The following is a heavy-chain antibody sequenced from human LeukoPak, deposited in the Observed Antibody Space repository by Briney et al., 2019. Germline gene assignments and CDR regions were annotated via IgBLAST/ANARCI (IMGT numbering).Heavy chain of an antibody. CDR2: ISWNSGSI. CDR1: GFTFDDYA. J-gene: IGHJ4*02. V-gene: IGHV3-9*01. CDR3: TRVRWVFDY. D-gene: IGHD4-23*01. Sequence: GGSLRLSCAASGFTFDDYAMHWVRQAPGKGLEWVSGISWNSGSIGYADSVKGRFTISRDNAKNSLYLQMNSLRAEDTVVYYCTRVRWVFDYWGQGTLVTVSS.